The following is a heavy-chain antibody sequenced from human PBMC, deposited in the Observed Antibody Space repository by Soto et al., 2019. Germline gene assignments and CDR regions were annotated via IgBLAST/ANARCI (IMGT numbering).Heavy chain of an antibody. Sequence: ASVKVSCKASGYTFTSYGISWVRQAPGQGLEWMGWISAYNGNTNYAQKLQGRVTMTTDTSTSTAYMELRSLRSDDTAVYYCARVVTIPPVYYYYMDVWGKGTTVTVSS. CDR1: GYTFTSYG. V-gene: IGHV1-18*01. CDR2: ISAYNGNT. CDR3: ARVVTIPPVYYYYMDV. D-gene: IGHD3-3*01. J-gene: IGHJ6*03.